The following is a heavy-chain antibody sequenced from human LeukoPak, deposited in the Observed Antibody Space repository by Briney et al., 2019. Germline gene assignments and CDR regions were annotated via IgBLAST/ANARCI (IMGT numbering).Heavy chain of an antibody. CDR3: ARDRPRLRGYSYGYYYYMDV. V-gene: IGHV4-38-2*02. CDR2: IYHSGST. D-gene: IGHD5-18*01. Sequence: SETLSLTCTVSGYSISSGYYWGWIRQPPGKGLEWIGSIYHSGSTYYNPSLKSRVTISVDTSKNQFSLKLSSVTAADTAVYYCARDRPRLRGYSYGYYYYMDVWGKGTTATVSS. J-gene: IGHJ6*03. CDR1: GYSISSGYY.